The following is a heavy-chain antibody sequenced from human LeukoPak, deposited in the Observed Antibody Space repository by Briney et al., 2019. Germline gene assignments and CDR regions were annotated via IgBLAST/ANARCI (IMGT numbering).Heavy chain of an antibody. D-gene: IGHD6-6*01. CDR3: ARGEMSSNWSELGH. CDR2: MYFGGSS. J-gene: IGHJ4*02. Sequence: PSETLSLTCTVSGGSISSYYWSWIRQPPGKGLEWIGYMYFGGSSNYNPSLKSRVTISLDTSKNQFSLMLSSVTAADTAVYYCARGEMSSNWSELGHWGQGTLVTVSS. V-gene: IGHV4-59*01. CDR1: GGSISSYY.